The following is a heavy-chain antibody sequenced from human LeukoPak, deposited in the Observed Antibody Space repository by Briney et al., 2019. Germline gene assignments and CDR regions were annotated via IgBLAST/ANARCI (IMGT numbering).Heavy chain of an antibody. CDR2: ISAYNGNT. D-gene: IGHD2-15*01. J-gene: IGHJ5*02. CDR1: GYTFTSYG. CDR3: AAVVAALDGFDP. V-gene: IGHV1-18*01. Sequence: ASVKVSCKASGYTFTSYGISWVRQAPGQGLEWMGWISAYNGNTNYAQKLQGRVTMTTDTSTSTAYMELRSLRSDDTAVYYCAAVVAALDGFDPWAREPWSPSPQ.